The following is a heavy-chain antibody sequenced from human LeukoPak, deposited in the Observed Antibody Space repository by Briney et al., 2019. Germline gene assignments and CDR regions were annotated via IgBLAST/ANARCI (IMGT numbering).Heavy chain of an antibody. Sequence: SETLSLTCTVSGGSLSSYYWSWIRQPPGKGLEWIGYIYYNGSTNYNPSLKSRVTISVDTSKNQFSLKLGSVTAADTAVYYCARLTVVGSGSWLDPWGQGTLVTVSS. CDR1: GGSLSSYY. J-gene: IGHJ5*02. D-gene: IGHD4-23*01. CDR3: ARLTVVGSGSWLDP. V-gene: IGHV4-59*01. CDR2: IYYNGST.